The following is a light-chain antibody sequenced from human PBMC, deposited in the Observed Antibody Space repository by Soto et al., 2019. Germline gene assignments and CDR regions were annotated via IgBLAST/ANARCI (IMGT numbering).Light chain of an antibody. V-gene: IGKV3-11*01. Sequence: EIVLTQSPGTLCLSPGERATLSCRASQSVSSYLAWYQQKPGQAPRLLIYDASNRATGIPARFSGSGSGTDFTLTISCLQSEDFATYYCQQYYGEWTFGQGTKVDIK. CDR2: DAS. CDR1: QSVSSY. J-gene: IGKJ1*01. CDR3: QQYYGEWT.